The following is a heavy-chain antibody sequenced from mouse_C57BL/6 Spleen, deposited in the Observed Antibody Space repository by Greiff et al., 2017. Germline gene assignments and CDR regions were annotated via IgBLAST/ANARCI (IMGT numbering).Heavy chain of an antibody. D-gene: IGHD1-1*01. V-gene: IGHV1-39*01. CDR3: ASGDYYGSSAL. Sequence: EVKLQESGPELVKPGASVKISCKASGYSFTDYNMNWVKQSNGQSLEWIGVINPNYGTTSYNEKFKGKATLTVDQSSSTAYMQLNSLTSEDSAVYYCASGDYYGSSALWGQGTLVTVSA. J-gene: IGHJ3*01. CDR1: GYSFTDYN. CDR2: INPNYGTT.